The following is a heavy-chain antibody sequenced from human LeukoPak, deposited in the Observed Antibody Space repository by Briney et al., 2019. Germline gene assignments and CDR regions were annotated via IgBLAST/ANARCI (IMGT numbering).Heavy chain of an antibody. D-gene: IGHD3-22*01. CDR1: GFTFSSQR. Sequence: PGGSLRLSCAASGFTFSSQRMHWVRQAPGKGLEWVAVISYDGSNKYYADSVKGRFTISRDNSKNTLYLQMNSLRAEDTAVYYCTFGLSESSGPGDYWGQGTLVTVSS. V-gene: IGHV3-30*03. J-gene: IGHJ4*02. CDR3: TFGLSESSGPGDY. CDR2: ISYDGSNK.